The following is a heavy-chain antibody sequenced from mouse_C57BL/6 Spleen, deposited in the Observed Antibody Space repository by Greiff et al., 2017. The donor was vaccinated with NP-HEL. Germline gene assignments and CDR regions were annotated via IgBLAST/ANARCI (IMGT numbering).Heavy chain of an antibody. J-gene: IGHJ3*01. CDR1: GFTFSDYG. D-gene: IGHD1-1*01. Sequence: DVHLVESGGGLVKPGGSLKLSCAASGFTFSDYGMHWVRQAPEKGLEWVAYISSGSSTIYYADTVKGRFTISRDNAKNTLFLQMTRLRSEDTAMYYCARKYYGSTAWFAYWGQGTLVTVSA. CDR3: ARKYYGSTAWFAY. CDR2: ISSGSSTI. V-gene: IGHV5-17*01.